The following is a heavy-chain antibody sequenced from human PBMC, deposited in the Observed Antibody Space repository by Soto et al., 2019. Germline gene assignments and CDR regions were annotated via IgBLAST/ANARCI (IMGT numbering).Heavy chain of an antibody. J-gene: IGHJ6*02. Sequence: SETLSLTCTVSGGSISSSSYYWGWIRQPPGKGLEWIGSIYYSGSTYYNPSLKSRVTISVDTSKNQFSLKPSSVTAADTAVYYCVLTSPRIPGIAAAADPLYYYYGMDVWGQGTTVTVSS. CDR2: IYYSGST. CDR1: GGSISSSSYY. CDR3: VLTSPRIPGIAAAADPLYYYYGMDV. V-gene: IGHV4-39*01. D-gene: IGHD6-13*01.